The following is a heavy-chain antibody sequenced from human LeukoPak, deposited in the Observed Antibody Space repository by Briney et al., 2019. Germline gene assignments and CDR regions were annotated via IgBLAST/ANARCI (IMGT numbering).Heavy chain of an antibody. CDR3: ARETSSGWYDY. V-gene: IGHV4-4*07. J-gene: IGHJ4*02. CDR1: GGSISSYY. CDR2: IYTSGST. Sequence: SETLSLTCTVSGGSISSYYWSWIRQPAGKGLEWIGRIYTSGSTNYNPSLKSRVTISVDKSKNQSSLKLSSVTAADTAVYYCARETSSGWYDYWGQGTLVTVSS. D-gene: IGHD6-19*01.